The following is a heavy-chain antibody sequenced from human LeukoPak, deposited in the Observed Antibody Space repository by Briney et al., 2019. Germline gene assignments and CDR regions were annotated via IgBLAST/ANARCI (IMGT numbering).Heavy chain of an antibody. Sequence: SETLSLTCTVSGYSISSGYYWGWIRQPPGKGLEWIGSIYHSGSTYYNPSLKSRDTISVDTSRNQFSLKLSSVTAADTAVYYCARGGVVATMDAFDIWGQGTMVTVSS. CDR2: IYHSGST. V-gene: IGHV4-38-2*02. D-gene: IGHD5-12*01. CDR3: ARGGVVATMDAFDI. J-gene: IGHJ3*02. CDR1: GYSISSGYY.